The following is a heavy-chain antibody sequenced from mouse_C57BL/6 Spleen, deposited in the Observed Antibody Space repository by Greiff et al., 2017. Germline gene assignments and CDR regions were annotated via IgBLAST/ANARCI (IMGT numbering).Heavy chain of an antibody. CDR3: ARSDDYRYAMDY. V-gene: IGHV1-39*01. Sequence: VHVKQSGPELVKPGASVKISCKASGYSFTDYNMNWVKQSNGKSLEWIGVINPNYGTTSYNQKFKGKATLTVDQSSSTAYMQLNSLTSEDSAVYDCARSDDYRYAMDYWGKGTSVTVSS. D-gene: IGHD2-4*01. J-gene: IGHJ4*01. CDR2: INPNYGTT. CDR1: GYSFTDYN.